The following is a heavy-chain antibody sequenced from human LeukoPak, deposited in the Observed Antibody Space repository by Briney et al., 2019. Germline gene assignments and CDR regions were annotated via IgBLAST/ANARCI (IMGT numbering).Heavy chain of an antibody. CDR2: IHYSGNT. CDR3: ARDISDAFDI. V-gene: IGHV4-61*01. CDR1: GDSVRTNNYY. Sequence: PSETLSLTCTVSGDSVRTNNYYWSWIRQPPGAGLEWIGYIHYSGNTNYNTSLKSRVTISVDTSKSQFSLKLSSVTAADTAVYYCARDISDAFDIWGQGTMVTVSS. J-gene: IGHJ3*02.